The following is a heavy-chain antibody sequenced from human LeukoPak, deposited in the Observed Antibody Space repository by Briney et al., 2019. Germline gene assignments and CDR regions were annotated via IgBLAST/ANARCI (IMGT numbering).Heavy chain of an antibody. CDR2: IYTSGST. CDR1: GGSISSGGYY. V-gene: IGHV4-61*02. J-gene: IGHJ6*03. CDR3: AREDRYCSSTSCYLGGGPAYYYYMDV. Sequence: SETLSLTCTVSGGSISSGGYYWNWIRQPAGKGLEWIGRIYTSGSTNYNPSLKSRVTMSVDTSKNRFSLNLSSVTAADTAVYYCAREDRYCSSTSCYLGGGPAYYYYMDVWGKGTTVTVSS. D-gene: IGHD2-2*01.